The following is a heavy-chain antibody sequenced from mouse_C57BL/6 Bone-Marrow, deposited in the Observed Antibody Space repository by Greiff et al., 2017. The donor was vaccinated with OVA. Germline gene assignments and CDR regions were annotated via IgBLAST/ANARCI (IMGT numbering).Heavy chain of an antibody. CDR2: FYPGSGSI. CDR3: ARHEEGVSSSWFAY. D-gene: IGHD1-1*01. J-gene: IGHJ3*01. CDR1: GYTFTEYT. V-gene: IGHV1-62-2*01. Sequence: VQLVESGAELVKPGASVKLSCKASGYTFTEYTIHWVKQRSGQGLEWIGWFYPGSGSIKYTEKFKDKATLTADTSSRTVYKELSRVTSEVSAGYSCARHEEGVSSSWFAYWGQGTLVTVSA.